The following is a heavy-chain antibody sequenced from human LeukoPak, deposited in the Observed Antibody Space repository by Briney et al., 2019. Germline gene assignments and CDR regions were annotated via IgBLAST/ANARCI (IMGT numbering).Heavy chain of an antibody. J-gene: IGHJ4*01. D-gene: IGHD3-9*01. CDR1: GFTLSNYA. V-gene: IGHV3-23*01. CDR3: AKWGCYDVLTGYYVSDY. CDR2: ITGGGSGI. Sequence: GASLRLSCAASGFTLSNYAMSWVRQAPGKGLEWVPAITGGGSGIYYADSMKSGRTISRDNSKNTLYLQINSLRAEDTAVYYCAKWGCYDVLTGYYVSDYWGQGTLVTVSS.